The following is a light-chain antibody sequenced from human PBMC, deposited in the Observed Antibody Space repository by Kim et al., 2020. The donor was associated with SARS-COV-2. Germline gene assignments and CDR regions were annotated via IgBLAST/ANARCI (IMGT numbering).Light chain of an antibody. CDR1: SGDVGSHKL. CDR2: EGS. Sequence: QSALTQPASASGSPGQSITISCTGTSGDVGSHKLVFWYQQHPAKATRLIIYEGSKRPSGVSNRFSGSKSGNTASLTISGLQSEDEADYYCCSYADSRTVVVFGGGTKLTVL. J-gene: IGLJ2*01. CDR3: CSYADSRTVVV. V-gene: IGLV2-23*03.